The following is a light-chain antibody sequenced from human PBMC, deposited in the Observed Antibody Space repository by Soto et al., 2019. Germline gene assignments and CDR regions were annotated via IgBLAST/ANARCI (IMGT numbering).Light chain of an antibody. CDR2: GVS. Sequence: EIVMTQSPATLSVSPGESATLSCRASQSISSSKLAWYQQNPGQAPRLLLFGVSNRATGIPARFSGSGSGTEFSLTISSLQSEDFAVYYCQQYDYWPRTFGHGTKVDI. CDR1: QSISSS. J-gene: IGKJ1*01. V-gene: IGKV3-15*01. CDR3: QQYDYWPRT.